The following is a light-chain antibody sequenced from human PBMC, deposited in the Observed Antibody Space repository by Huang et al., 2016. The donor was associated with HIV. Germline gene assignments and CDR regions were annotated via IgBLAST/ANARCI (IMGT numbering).Light chain of an antibody. CDR1: ESLVYSDGNTY. CDR2: KVS. V-gene: IGKV2-30*01. Sequence: DVVMTQSPLSLPVTLGQPASISCRSRESLVYSDGNTYLNWFQQRPGQSPRRLSYKVSIRDSGVPDRFSGSGSGTNFTLKISRVEAEDVGIYYCMQGSHWPPTFGPGTKVDFK. J-gene: IGKJ3*01. CDR3: MQGSHWPPT.